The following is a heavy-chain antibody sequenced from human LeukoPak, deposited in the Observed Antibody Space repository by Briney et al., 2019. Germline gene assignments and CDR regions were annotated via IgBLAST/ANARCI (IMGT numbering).Heavy chain of an antibody. D-gene: IGHD3-10*01. V-gene: IGHV4-61*01. CDR2: IYYSGST. Sequence: PSETLSLTCTVSGGSVSSGTYYWSWIRQPPGKGLEWIGYIYYSGSTNYNPSLKSRVTISVDTSKNQFSLKLSSVTAADTAVYYCARSYGSGSYYRPFYYYYGMDVWGQGTTVTVSS. CDR1: GGSVSSGTYY. CDR3: ARSYGSGSYYRPFYYYYGMDV. J-gene: IGHJ6*02.